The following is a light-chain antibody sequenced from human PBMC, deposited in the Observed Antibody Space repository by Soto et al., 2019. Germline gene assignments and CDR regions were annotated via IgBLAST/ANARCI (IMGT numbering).Light chain of an antibody. Sequence: DIQMTQSPSSLSASVGDRVTITCRASQSISSYLNWYQQNPGKAHKLLIYAASSLQSRVPSRFSGSGSGTDFTLTISSLQPEDFATYYCQQSYSTPCTFGPGTKVDIK. CDR1: QSISSY. CDR2: AAS. CDR3: QQSYSTPCT. J-gene: IGKJ3*01. V-gene: IGKV1-39*01.